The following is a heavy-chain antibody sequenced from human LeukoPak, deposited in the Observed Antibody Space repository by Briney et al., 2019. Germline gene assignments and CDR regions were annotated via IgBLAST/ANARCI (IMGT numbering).Heavy chain of an antibody. CDR3: ARTYGSSGLGYFDL. CDR1: GVSINLYY. Sequence: PSETLSLTCTVSGVSINLYYWGWIRQPPGKGLEWIGYIFYNGNTNYNPSLRSRVTTSVDMSKNQFSLRLNSVTAADTAVYYCARTYGSSGLGYFDLWGRGTLVTVSS. D-gene: IGHD6-13*01. CDR2: IFYNGNT. V-gene: IGHV4-59*01. J-gene: IGHJ2*01.